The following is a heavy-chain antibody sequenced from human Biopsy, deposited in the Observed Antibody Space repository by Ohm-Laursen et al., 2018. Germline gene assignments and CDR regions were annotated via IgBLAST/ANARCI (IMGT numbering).Heavy chain of an antibody. Sequence: SDTLSLTWAVFGKTFSDYQWSWIHQPPGKGLEWIGQINQSGTTNYNPSLKSRVSISADASKYEFSLRLTSVTAADTAVYFCGNEVHGRDYWGLGAQVTVSS. J-gene: IGHJ4*02. V-gene: IGHV4-34*08. CDR1: GKTFSDYQ. D-gene: IGHD2-15*01. CDR2: INQSGTT. CDR3: GNEVHGRDY.